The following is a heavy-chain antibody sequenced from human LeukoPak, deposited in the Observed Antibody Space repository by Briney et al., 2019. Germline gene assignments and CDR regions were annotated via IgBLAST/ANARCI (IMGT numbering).Heavy chain of an antibody. J-gene: IGHJ6*02. CDR1: GFTFSSYA. CDR2: ISSSSSYI. CDR3: ARYQSVHSSGWDYYYYYGMDV. D-gene: IGHD6-19*01. V-gene: IGHV3-21*01. Sequence: GGSLRLSCAASGFTFSSYAMNWVRQAPGKGLEWVSSISSSSSYIYYADSVKGRFTISRDNAKNSLYLQMNSLRAEDTAVYYCARYQSVHSSGWDYYYYYGMDVWGQGTTVTVSS.